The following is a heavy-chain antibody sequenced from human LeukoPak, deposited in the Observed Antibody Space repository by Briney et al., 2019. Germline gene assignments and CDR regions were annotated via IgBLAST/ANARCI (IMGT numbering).Heavy chain of an antibody. D-gene: IGHD5-24*01. CDR2: IYYSGST. CDR3: ARDPHGWLQTPYYFDY. V-gene: IGHV4-39*07. J-gene: IGHJ4*02. Sequence: SETLSLTCTVSGGSISSSSYYWGWIRQPPGKGLEWIGSIYYSGSTYYNPSLKSRVTISVDTSKNQFSLKLSSVTAADTAVYYCARDPHGWLQTPYYFDYWGQGTLVTVSS. CDR1: GGSISSSSYY.